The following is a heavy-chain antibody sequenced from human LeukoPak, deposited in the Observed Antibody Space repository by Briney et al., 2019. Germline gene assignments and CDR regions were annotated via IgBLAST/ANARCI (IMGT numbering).Heavy chain of an antibody. CDR2: IDPSAGST. V-gene: IGHV1-46*01. CDR1: GYTFTNYY. CDR3: ARAHYASSNIKVPFDV. J-gene: IGHJ6*04. D-gene: IGHD3-22*01. Sequence: AASVKVSCKASGYTFTNYYMHWVRQAPGQGLEWMGVIDPSAGSTTYAQKFQGIVTMTRDTATNTVYMELSSLRSEDTAVYYCARAHYASSNIKVPFDVWGKGTTVTVSS.